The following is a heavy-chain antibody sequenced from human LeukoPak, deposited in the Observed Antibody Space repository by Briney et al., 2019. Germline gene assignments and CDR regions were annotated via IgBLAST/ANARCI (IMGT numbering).Heavy chain of an antibody. CDR2: IKEAGSEK. CDR1: GFTFSNYW. D-gene: IGHD6-19*01. V-gene: IGHV3-7*01. Sequence: QSGGSLRLSCAASGFTFSNYWMSWVRQAPGKGLEFMANIKEAGSEKYYVDSVKGRFTISRDNDKNLVHLQMNSLRAEDTAVYYCARAAVAGPYAFDIWGQGTMVTVSS. J-gene: IGHJ3*02. CDR3: ARAAVAGPYAFDI.